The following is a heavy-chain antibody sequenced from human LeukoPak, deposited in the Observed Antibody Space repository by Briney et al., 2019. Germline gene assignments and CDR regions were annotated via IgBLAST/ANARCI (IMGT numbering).Heavy chain of an antibody. Sequence: GGSLRLSCAASGFSFSSYNMNWVRQTPGKGLEWVSSITSSSTYTFYADSVKGRFTISRDNARNSLYLQMNSLRVEDTAVYYCAKGEADLDYWGQGTLVTISS. V-gene: IGHV3-21*01. CDR1: GFSFSSYN. D-gene: IGHD1-26*01. CDR3: AKGEADLDY. CDR2: ITSSSTYT. J-gene: IGHJ4*02.